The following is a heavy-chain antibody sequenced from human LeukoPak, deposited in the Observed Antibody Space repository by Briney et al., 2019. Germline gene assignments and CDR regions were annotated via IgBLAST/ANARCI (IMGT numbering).Heavy chain of an antibody. J-gene: IGHJ6*02. CDR3: ARDSATTDYYYGMDV. CDR2: IWYDGTNK. V-gene: IGHV3-33*01. Sequence: GGSLRLSCAASGFSFSRYGMHWVRQAPGKGLEWETIIWYDGTNKYYAGSVKGRFTISRDNSKSTLYLQMNSLRAEDTAVYYCARDSATTDYYYGMDVWGQGTTVTVSS. CDR1: GFSFSRYG. D-gene: IGHD4-17*01.